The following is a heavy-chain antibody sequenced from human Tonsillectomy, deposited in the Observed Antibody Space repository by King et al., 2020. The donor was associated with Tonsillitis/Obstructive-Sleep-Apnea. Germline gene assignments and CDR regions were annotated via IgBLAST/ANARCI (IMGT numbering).Heavy chain of an antibody. CDR3: ARSGDYYDSSGYYDG. J-gene: IGHJ4*02. V-gene: IGHV3-53*01. CDR2: IYSGGST. D-gene: IGHD3-22*01. CDR1: GFTVSSNY. Sequence: VQLVESGGGLIQPGGSLRLSCAASGFTVSSNYMSWVRQAPGKGLEWVSVIYSGGSTYYADSVKGRFTISRDNSKNTLYLQMNSLRAEDTAVYYCARSGDYYDSSGYYDGWSQGTLVTVSS.